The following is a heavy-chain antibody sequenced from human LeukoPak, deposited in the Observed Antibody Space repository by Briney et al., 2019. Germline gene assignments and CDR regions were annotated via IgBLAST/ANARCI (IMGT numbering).Heavy chain of an antibody. V-gene: IGHV4-38-2*02. Sequence: SETLSLTCTVSGYSISSGYYWGWIRQPPGKGLEWIGSIYHSGSTYYNPSLKSRVTISVDTSKNQFSLKLSSVTAADTAVYYCASNNRYSGSYYFDYWGQGTLVTVSS. CDR2: IYHSGST. CDR1: GYSISSGYY. CDR3: ASNNRYSGSYYFDY. D-gene: IGHD1-26*01. J-gene: IGHJ4*02.